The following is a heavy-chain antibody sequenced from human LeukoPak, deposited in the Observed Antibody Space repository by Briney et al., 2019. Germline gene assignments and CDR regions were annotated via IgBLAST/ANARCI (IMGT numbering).Heavy chain of an antibody. V-gene: IGHV1-2*02. D-gene: IGHD3-22*01. J-gene: IGHJ4*02. Sequence: GSVKVSCKASGYTFTCYYMHWVRQAPGQGLEWMGWINPNSGGTNYAQKFQGRVTMTRDTSISTAYMELSRLRSDDTAVYYCARAKEYYYDSSGYYYFDYWGQGTLVTVSS. CDR2: INPNSGGT. CDR1: GYTFTCYY. CDR3: ARAKEYYYDSSGYYYFDY.